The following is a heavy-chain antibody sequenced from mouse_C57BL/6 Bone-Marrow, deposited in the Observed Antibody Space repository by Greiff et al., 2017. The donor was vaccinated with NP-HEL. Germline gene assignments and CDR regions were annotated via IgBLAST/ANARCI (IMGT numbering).Heavy chain of an antibody. D-gene: IGHD2-3*01. J-gene: IGHJ3*01. CDR2: IYPRSGNT. CDR3: AGDGYYAAWFAY. Sequence: VKLVESGAELARPGASVKLSCKASGYTFTSYGISWVKQRTGQGLEWIGEIYPRSGNTYYNEKFKGKATLTADKSSSTAYMELRSLTSEDSAVYFCAGDGYYAAWFAYWGQGTLVTVSA. CDR1: GYTFTSYG. V-gene: IGHV1-81*01.